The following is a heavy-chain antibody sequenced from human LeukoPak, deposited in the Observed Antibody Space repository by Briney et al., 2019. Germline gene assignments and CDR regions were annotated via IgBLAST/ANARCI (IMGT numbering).Heavy chain of an antibody. D-gene: IGHD3-10*01. CDR2: IYPGDSDT. CDR3: ARHSFGDWQDAYGMDV. Sequence: GESLKISCKGSGYSFTSYWIGWVRQMPGKGLEWMGIIYPGDSDTRYSPSFQGQVTISADKSISTAYLQWSSLKASDTAMYYCARHSFGDWQDAYGMDVWGQGTTVTVSS. J-gene: IGHJ6*02. CDR1: GYSFTSYW. V-gene: IGHV5-51*01.